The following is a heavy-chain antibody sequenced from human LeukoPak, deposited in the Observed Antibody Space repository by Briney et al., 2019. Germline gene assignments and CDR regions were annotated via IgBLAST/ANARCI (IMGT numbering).Heavy chain of an antibody. J-gene: IGHJ4*02. Sequence: SETLSLTCAVYGGSFSGYYWSWIRQPPGKGLEWIGEIHHSGSTNYNPSLKSRVTISVDTSKNQFSLKLSSVTAADTAVYYCARHYDYWGQGTLVTVSS. V-gene: IGHV4-34*01. D-gene: IGHD3-10*01. CDR1: GGSFSGYY. CDR3: ARHYDY. CDR2: IHHSGST.